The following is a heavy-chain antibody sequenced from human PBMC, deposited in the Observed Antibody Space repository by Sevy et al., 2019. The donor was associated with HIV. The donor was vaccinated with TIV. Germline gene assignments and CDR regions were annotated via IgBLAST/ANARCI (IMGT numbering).Heavy chain of an antibody. CDR1: GFTFSNAW. CDR2: IKSKTDGGTT. D-gene: IGHD5-12*01. Sequence: GGSLRLSCAASGFTFSNAWMSWVRQAPGKGLEWDGRIKSKTDGGTTDYAAPVKGRFTISRDDSKNTLYLQMNSLKTEDTAVYYCTTEKSRWLQFTFDYWGQGTLVTVSS. J-gene: IGHJ4*02. CDR3: TTEKSRWLQFTFDY. V-gene: IGHV3-15*01.